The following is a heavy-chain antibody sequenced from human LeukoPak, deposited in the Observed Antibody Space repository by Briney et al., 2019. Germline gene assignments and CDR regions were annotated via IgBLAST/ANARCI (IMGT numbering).Heavy chain of an antibody. Sequence: PSETLSLTCTVSGGSISSSSYYWGWIRQPPGKGLEWIGSIYYSGSTYYNPSLKSRVTISVDTSKNQFSLKLSSVTAADTAVYYCARAYSGYGLLFDYWGQGTLVTVSS. CDR3: ARAYSGYGLLFDY. CDR1: GGSISSSSYY. CDR2: IYYSGST. D-gene: IGHD5-12*01. J-gene: IGHJ4*02. V-gene: IGHV4-39*07.